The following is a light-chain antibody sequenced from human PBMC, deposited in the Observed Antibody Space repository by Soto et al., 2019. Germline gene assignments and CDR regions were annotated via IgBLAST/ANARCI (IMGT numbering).Light chain of an antibody. J-gene: IGKJ1*01. CDR2: AAS. V-gene: IGKV1-39*01. CDR1: QSISNH. CDR3: QQSYSSWWT. Sequence: DIQMTQSPSPLPASAGDRVTITCRANQSISNHLNWYQQKPGKAPNLLIYAASSLQSGVPSRFSGSGSGTDFTLTISSLRLEDFATYYCQQSYSSWWTFGQGTKVEIK.